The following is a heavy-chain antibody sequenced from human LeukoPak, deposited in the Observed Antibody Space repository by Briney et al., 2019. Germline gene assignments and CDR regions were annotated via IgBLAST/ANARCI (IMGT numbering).Heavy chain of an antibody. J-gene: IGHJ4*02. D-gene: IGHD3-22*01. CDR3: ARAGFDSSGYPGD. CDR2: IIPILGIA. V-gene: IGHV1-69*04. CDR1: GYTFTGYY. Sequence: SVKVSCKASGYTFTGYYMHWVRQAPGQGLEWMGRIIPILGIANYAQKFQGRVTITADKSTSTAYMELSSLRSEDTAVYYCARAGFDSSGYPGDWGQGTLVTVSS.